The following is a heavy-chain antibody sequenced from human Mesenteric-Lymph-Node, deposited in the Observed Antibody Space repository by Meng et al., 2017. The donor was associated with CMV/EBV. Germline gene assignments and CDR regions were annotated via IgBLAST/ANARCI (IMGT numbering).Heavy chain of an antibody. CDR2: INPSGDSA. Sequence: ASVKVSCKASGYTFTGYYIHWVRQAPGKGLEWMGIINPSGDSARYSEDFLDRVTLTGDTSTSTVYMDLSSLRSEDTAVYYCARGGLMNCYDDMGYYYPFDYWGQGTLVTVSS. CDR3: ARGGLMNCYDDMGYYYPFDY. CDR1: GYTFTGYY. J-gene: IGHJ4*02. D-gene: IGHD3-22*01. V-gene: IGHV1-46*01.